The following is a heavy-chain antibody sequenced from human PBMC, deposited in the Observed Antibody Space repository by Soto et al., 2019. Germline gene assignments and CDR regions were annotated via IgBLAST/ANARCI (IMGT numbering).Heavy chain of an antibody. J-gene: IGHJ5*02. Sequence: QVQLQESGPGLVKPSQTLSLTCTVSGASISSADYFWSWIRQPPGQGLEWTGYIYYSGNIFYNPSLESRITISVDTSKNQFSLKLTSVTAADTAVYYCARQRTVYFARPGDWLDPWGQGTLVTVSS. CDR2: IYYSGNI. V-gene: IGHV4-30-4*01. CDR1: GASISSADYF. D-gene: IGHD3-9*01. CDR3: ARQRTVYFARPGDWLDP.